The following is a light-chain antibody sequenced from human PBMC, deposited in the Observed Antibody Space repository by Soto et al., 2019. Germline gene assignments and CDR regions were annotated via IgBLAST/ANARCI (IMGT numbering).Light chain of an antibody. Sequence: EVVMTQSPATLSVSPGERATLSCRASLTVGTNLAWYQHKPGQPPRLLIYGASTRATGIPARFSGSGSGRDFTLTISSLQSEDFAVYYCQHHNNWPPGTFGQGTKVEIK. CDR1: LTVGTN. J-gene: IGKJ1*01. CDR2: GAS. CDR3: QHHNNWPPGT. V-gene: IGKV3-15*01.